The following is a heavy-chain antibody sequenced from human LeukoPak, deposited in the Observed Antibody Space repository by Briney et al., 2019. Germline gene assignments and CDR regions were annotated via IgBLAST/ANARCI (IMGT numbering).Heavy chain of an antibody. CDR3: ARGGYSGYESDY. J-gene: IGHJ4*02. CDR1: GGSISIGGYY. V-gene: IGHV4-31*03. Sequence: PSQTLSLTCTVSGGSISIGGYYWSWIRQHPGKGLEWIGYIYYSGSTYYNPSLKSRVTISVDTSKNQFSLKLSSVTAADTAVYYCARGGYSGYESDYWGQGTLVTVSS. CDR2: IYYSGST. D-gene: IGHD5-12*01.